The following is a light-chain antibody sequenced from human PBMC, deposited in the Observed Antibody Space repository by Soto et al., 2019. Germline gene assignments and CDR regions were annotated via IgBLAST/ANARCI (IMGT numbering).Light chain of an antibody. Sequence: IGLTQSPGTLSFSPGERATLSCRASQSVSSSYLAWYQQKPGQAPRLLIYGASSRATGIPDRFSGSGSGTDFTLTISRLEPEDFAVYYCQQYGSSPMYTFGQGTKREIK. CDR3: QQYGSSPMYT. J-gene: IGKJ2*01. CDR2: GAS. CDR1: QSVSSSY. V-gene: IGKV3-20*01.